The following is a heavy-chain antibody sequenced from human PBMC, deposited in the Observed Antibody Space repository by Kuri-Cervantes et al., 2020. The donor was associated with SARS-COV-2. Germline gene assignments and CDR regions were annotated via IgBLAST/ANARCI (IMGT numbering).Heavy chain of an antibody. CDR3: ARDHWFGELLSSPLFDY. Sequence: LSLTCAASGFTFSSYSMNWVRQAPGKGLEWVSSISSSSYIYYADSVKGRFTISRDNAKNSLYLQMNSLRAEDTAVYYCARDHWFGELLSSPLFDYWGQGTLVTVSS. V-gene: IGHV3-21*01. D-gene: IGHD3-10*01. CDR1: GFTFSSYS. CDR2: ISSSSYI. J-gene: IGHJ4*02.